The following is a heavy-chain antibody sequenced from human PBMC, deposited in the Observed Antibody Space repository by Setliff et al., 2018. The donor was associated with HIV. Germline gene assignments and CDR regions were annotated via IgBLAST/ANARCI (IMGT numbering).Heavy chain of an antibody. D-gene: IGHD6-13*01. Sequence: ASVKVSCKASGYTFTSYGISWVRQAPGQGLEWMGWINAYNGNTNYAQKFQGRVTMTTDTSTSTAYMELRNLRSDDTAVYYCARVRYSSSRTGYYYMDVWGKGTRVTVSS. CDR1: GYTFTSYG. CDR2: INAYNGNT. V-gene: IGHV1-18*01. CDR3: ARVRYSSSRTGYYYMDV. J-gene: IGHJ6*03.